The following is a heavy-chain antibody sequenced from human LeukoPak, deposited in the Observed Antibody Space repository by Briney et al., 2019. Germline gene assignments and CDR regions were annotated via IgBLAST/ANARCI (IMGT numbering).Heavy chain of an antibody. CDR3: ARADSSGYSLDENFDY. CDR2: IIPIFAIV. V-gene: IGHV1-69*04. D-gene: IGHD3-22*01. J-gene: IGHJ4*02. CDR1: GGTLSSYA. Sequence: ASVKVSCKASGGTLSSYALNWVRQAPGQGLEWIGRIIPIFAIVNYAQNFQGRVTITADKSTNTAYMEPSSLRFEDTAFYYCARADSSGYSLDENFDYWGQGTLVTVSS.